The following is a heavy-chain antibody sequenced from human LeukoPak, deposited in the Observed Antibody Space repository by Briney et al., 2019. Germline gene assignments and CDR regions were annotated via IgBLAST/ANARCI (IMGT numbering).Heavy chain of an antibody. CDR3: ARKSYPTYDFDY. Sequence: SETLSLTCTVSGGSISSSSYYWGWIRQPPGKGLEWIGSIYYSGSTYYNPSLKSRVTISVDTSKNQFSLKLSSVTAADTAVYYCARKSYPTYDFDYWGQGTLVTVSS. D-gene: IGHD3-16*01. V-gene: IGHV4-39*01. CDR2: IYYSGST. J-gene: IGHJ4*02. CDR1: GGSISSSSYY.